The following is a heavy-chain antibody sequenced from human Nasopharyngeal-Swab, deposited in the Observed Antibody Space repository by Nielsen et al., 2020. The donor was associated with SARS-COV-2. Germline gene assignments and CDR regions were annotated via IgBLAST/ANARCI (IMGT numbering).Heavy chain of an antibody. CDR2: ISYDGSNK. V-gene: IGHV3-30*04. J-gene: IGHJ6*02. CDR1: GFTFSSYA. Sequence: GESLKISCAASGFTFSSYAMHWVRQAPGKGLEWVAVISYDGSNKYYADSVKGRFTISRDNSKNTLYLQMNSLRAEDTAVYYCARGQQLAEGHYGMDVWGQGTTVTVSS. CDR3: ARGQQLAEGHYGMDV. D-gene: IGHD6-13*01.